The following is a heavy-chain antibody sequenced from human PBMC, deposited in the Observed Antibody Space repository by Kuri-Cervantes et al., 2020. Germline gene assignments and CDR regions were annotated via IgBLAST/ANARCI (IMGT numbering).Heavy chain of an antibody. CDR1: GFTFSSYW. J-gene: IGHJ6*02. D-gene: IGHD2-2*01. Sequence: GESLKISCVASGFTFSSYWMNWVRQAPGKGLEWVANMKQDGSQKYYVDSVKGRFTISRDNARNSLYLEMNSLRAGDTAVYYCARDRRSSPGGMDVWGQGTTVTVSS. V-gene: IGHV3-7*01. CDR3: ARDRRSSPGGMDV. CDR2: MKQDGSQK.